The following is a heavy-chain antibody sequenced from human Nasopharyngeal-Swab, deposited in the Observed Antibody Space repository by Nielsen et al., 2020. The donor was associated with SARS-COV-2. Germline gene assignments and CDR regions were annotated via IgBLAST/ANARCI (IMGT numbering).Heavy chain of an antibody. D-gene: IGHD5-18*01. CDR3: ARRGGYGTPVDY. Sequence: GESLKISCAASGFTFSDYYMSWIRQAPGKGLEWVSYISRSGSTIYYADSVKGRFTISRDNAKNSLYLQMNSLRAEDTAVYYCARRGGYGTPVDYWGQGTLVTVSS. V-gene: IGHV3-11*04. CDR1: GFTFSDYY. J-gene: IGHJ4*02. CDR2: ISRSGSTI.